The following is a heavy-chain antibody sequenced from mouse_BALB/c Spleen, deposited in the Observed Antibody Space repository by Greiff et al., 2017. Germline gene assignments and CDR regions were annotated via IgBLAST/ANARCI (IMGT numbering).Heavy chain of an antibody. Sequence: VQLQQSGAELVRSGASVKLSCTASGFNIKDYYMHWVKQRPEQGLEWIGWIDPENGDTEYAPKFQGKATMTADTSSNTAYLQLSSLTSEDTAVYYCNLYGYYAMDYWGQGTSVTVSS. CDR3: NLYGYYAMDY. V-gene: IGHV14-4*02. CDR2: IDPENGDT. D-gene: IGHD1-1*02. CDR1: GFNIKDYY. J-gene: IGHJ4*01.